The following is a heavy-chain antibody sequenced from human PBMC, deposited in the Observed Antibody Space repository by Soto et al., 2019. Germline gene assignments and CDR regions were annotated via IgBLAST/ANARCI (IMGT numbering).Heavy chain of an antibody. CDR2: IIPLSGTT. V-gene: IGHV1-69*13. J-gene: IGHJ4*02. CDR3: ARGPDRSGFYLFDY. D-gene: IGHD3-22*01. CDR1: GGTFSNHA. Sequence: GASVKVSCKASGGTFSNHAISWVRQAPGQRPEWMGGIIPLSGTTNYAQKFLGRVTITADESMTTAYMEMSSLRSEDTAVYYCARGPDRSGFYLFDYWGQGTLVTVSS.